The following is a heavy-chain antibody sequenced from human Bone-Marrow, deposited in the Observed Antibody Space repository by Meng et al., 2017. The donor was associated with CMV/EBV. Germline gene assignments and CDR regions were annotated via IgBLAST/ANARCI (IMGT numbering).Heavy chain of an antibody. CDR2: INPNTGDS. J-gene: IGHJ5*02. CDR3: ARCCRINGPRWFDP. Sequence: ASVKVSCKASGYTFNSYDINWVRQATGQGLEWMAWINPNTGDSGYAQKFQGRLAITRDTSISTVYMELGSLRSDDTAVYYCARCCRINGPRWFDPWAQGNPVTVSS. D-gene: IGHD1-14*01. V-gene: IGHV1-8*03. CDR1: GYTFNSYD.